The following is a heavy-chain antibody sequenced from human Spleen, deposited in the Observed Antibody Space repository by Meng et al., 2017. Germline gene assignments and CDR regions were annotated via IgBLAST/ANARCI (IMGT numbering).Heavy chain of an antibody. D-gene: IGHD6-13*01. CDR2: INSDGSST. Sequence: LSLTCAASGFTFSSYWMHWVRQAPGKGLVWFSRINSDGSSTSYADSVKGRFTISRDNAKNTLYLQMNSLRVEDTALYYCARDRRYSSSWYAGNEYWGQGTLVTVSS. V-gene: IGHV3-74*01. J-gene: IGHJ4*02. CDR3: ARDRRYSSSWYAGNEY. CDR1: GFTFSSYW.